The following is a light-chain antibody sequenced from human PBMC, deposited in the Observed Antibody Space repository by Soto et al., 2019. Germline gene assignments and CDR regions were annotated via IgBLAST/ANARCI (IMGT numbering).Light chain of an antibody. CDR3: QQYNNWWT. CDR1: QSVSSS. CDR2: GAS. V-gene: IGKV3-15*01. Sequence: EVVMTQSPATLSLSPGERATLSCRASQSVSSSLAWYQQKPGQAPRLLIYGASTRAAGIPDRFSGSGYETEITLNSSSLQAEDFVIYYCQQYNNWWTFGQGTKVEIK. J-gene: IGKJ1*01.